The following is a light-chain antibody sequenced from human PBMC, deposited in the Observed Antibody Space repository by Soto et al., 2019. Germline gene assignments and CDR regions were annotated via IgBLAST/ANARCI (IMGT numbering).Light chain of an antibody. J-gene: IGKJ1*01. CDR1: QYVGSN. CDR3: QQYNNWPPWT. CDR2: GAS. Sequence: EIVMTQSPATLSVSPGERATLSCRASQYVGSNLAWYQQKPGQAPRLLIFGASTRATGIPARFSGSGSETEFTLTISSLQSEDFAVYYCQQYNNWPPWTFGQGTKVDIK. V-gene: IGKV3-15*01.